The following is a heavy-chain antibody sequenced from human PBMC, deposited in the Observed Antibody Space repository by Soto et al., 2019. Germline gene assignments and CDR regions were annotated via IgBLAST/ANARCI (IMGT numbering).Heavy chain of an antibody. CDR1: GYTFTSYD. V-gene: IGHV1-8*01. CDR2: MNPNSGNT. Sequence: ASVKVSCKASGYTFTSYDINWGRQATGQGLEWMGWMNPNSGNTGYAQKFQGRVTMTRNTSISTAYMELSSLRSEDTAVYYCARWTNLELLHYYYYGMDVWGQGTTVPV. CDR3: ARWTNLELLHYYYYGMDV. D-gene: IGHD1-7*01. J-gene: IGHJ6*02.